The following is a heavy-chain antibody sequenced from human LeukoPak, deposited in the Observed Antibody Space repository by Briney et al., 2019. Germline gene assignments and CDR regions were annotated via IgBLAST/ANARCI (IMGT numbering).Heavy chain of an antibody. CDR1: GYTFTSYY. V-gene: IGHV1-46*01. CDR2: INPSGGST. J-gene: IGHJ5*02. D-gene: IGHD3-22*01. Sequence: ASVKVSCKASGYTFTSYYMHWVRQAPGQGLEWMGIINPSGGSTSYAQEFQGRVTMTRDTSTSTVYMELSSLRSEDTAVYYCARGSDINYYDSSGNYQAWGQGTLVTVSS. CDR3: ARGSDINYYDSSGNYQA.